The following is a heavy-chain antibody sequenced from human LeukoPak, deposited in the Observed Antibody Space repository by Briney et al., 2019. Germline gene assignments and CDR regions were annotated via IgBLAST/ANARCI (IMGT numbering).Heavy chain of an antibody. D-gene: IGHD3-22*01. CDR1: GFIFSDHF. CDR2: TRNNANSYTT. J-gene: IGHJ4*02. Sequence: PGGSLRLSCGACGFIFSDHFMDWVRQAPGKGLEWVGRTRNNANSYTTEYAASVKGRFTNSRDDSKNSLYLQMNSLKTEDTAVYYCVRVSSVYYPHYWGQGILVTVPS. V-gene: IGHV3-72*01. CDR3: VRVSSVYYPHY.